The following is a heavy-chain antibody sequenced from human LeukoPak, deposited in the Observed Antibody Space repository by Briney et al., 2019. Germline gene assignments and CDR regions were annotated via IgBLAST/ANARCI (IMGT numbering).Heavy chain of an antibody. D-gene: IGHD3-10*02. J-gene: IGHJ6*04. CDR1: GFTFSGYC. CDR2: ISTSSSYI. CDR3: AELGITMIGGV. Sequence: PGGSLRLSCAASGFTFSGYCMNWVRQAPGKGLEWVSSISTSSSYIHYADSVKGRFTISRDNAKNSLYLQMNSLRAEDTAVYYCAELGITMIGGVWGKGTTVTISS. V-gene: IGHV3-21*01.